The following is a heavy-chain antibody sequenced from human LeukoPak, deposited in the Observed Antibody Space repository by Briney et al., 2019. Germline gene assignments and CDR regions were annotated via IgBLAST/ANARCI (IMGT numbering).Heavy chain of an antibody. V-gene: IGHV3-23*01. CDR3: AKDDAWLRFGE. Sequence: TGGSLRLSCAASGFTFSSYSMNWVRQAPGKGLEWVSGISPSGDITYYADSVKGRFTISRDNSKNRLYLEVISLTAEDTAVYYCAKDDAWLRFGEWSQGTLVTVSS. D-gene: IGHD3-10*01. J-gene: IGHJ4*02. CDR1: GFTFSSYS. CDR2: ISPSGDIT.